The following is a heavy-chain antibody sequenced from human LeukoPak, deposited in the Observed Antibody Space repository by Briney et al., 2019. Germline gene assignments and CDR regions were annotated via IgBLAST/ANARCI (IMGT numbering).Heavy chain of an antibody. J-gene: IGHJ4*02. Sequence: SETLSLTCAVYGGSFSGYYWSWIRQPPGKGLEWIGEINHSGSTNYNPSLKSRVTISVDTSKNQFSLKLSSVAAADAAVYYCARGPGGNSGPYYFDYWGQGTLVTVSS. V-gene: IGHV4-34*01. CDR1: GGSFSGYY. CDR3: ARGPGGNSGPYYFDY. D-gene: IGHD4-23*01. CDR2: INHSGST.